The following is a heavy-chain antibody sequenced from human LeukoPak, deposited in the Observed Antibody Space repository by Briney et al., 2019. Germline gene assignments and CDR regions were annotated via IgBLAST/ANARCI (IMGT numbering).Heavy chain of an antibody. D-gene: IGHD3-10*02. Sequence: PSETLSLTTAIHGGYFRGYYWRWIRQPPAKGQEWIGEINHSGSTNYNPSLKSRVTISVDTSKNQFSLKLSSVTAADTAVYYCVCSGDRRWFDPWGQGTLVTVSS. J-gene: IGHJ5*02. V-gene: IGHV4-34*01. CDR1: GGYFRGYY. CDR3: VCSGDRRWFDP. CDR2: INHSGST.